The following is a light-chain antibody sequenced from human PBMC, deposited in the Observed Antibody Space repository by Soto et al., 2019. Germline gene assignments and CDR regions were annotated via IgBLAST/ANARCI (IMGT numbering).Light chain of an antibody. J-gene: IGKJ1*01. V-gene: IGKV3-20*01. CDR1: QSISSSY. CDR3: QQYDDSPGT. Sequence: IVLTESPATLSVSAGARATLCCGASQSISSSYLAWYQQKPGQAPRLLIYGASNRATAIPDRFSGSGSGTDFTLTISRLEPEDFAVYYCQQYDDSPGTLGQGTKVDIK. CDR2: GAS.